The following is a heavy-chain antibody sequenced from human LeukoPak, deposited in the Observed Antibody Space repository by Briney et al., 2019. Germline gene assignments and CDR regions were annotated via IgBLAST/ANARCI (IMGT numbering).Heavy chain of an antibody. V-gene: IGHV3-23*01. D-gene: IGHD6-19*01. CDR2: ISGSGGST. Sequence: GGSLRLSCAASGFTFSSYAMSWVRQAPGKGLEWVSAISGSGGSTYYADSVKGRFTISRDNSKNTLYLQMNSLRAEDTAVYYCAKDWGVTGIAVAGTRLEPIDYWGQGTLVTVSS. CDR3: AKDWGVTGIAVAGTRLEPIDY. J-gene: IGHJ4*02. CDR1: GFTFSSYA.